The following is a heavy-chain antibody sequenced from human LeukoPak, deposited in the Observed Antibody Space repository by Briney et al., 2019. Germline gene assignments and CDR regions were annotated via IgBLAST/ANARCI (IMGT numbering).Heavy chain of an antibody. CDR1: GFTFSSYA. V-gene: IGHV3-23*01. J-gene: IGHJ5*02. Sequence: GGSLRLSCAASGFTFSSYAMSWVRQAPGKGLEWVSTISGSGGSTYYADSVKGRFTISRDNSKNTLYLQMNSLRAEDTAVYYCAKGRDPQERPKGLWKGSSSWHYNWFDPWGQGTLVTVSS. CDR3: AKGRDPQERPKGLWKGSSSWHYNWFDP. D-gene: IGHD6-13*01. CDR2: ISGSGGST.